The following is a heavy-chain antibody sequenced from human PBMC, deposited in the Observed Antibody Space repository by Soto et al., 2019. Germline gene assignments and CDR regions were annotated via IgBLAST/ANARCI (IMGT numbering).Heavy chain of an antibody. CDR2: IYYSGST. V-gene: IGHV4-31*03. CDR1: GGSISSGGYY. Sequence: TLSLTCTVSGGSISSGGYYWSWIRQHPGKGLEWIGYIYYSGSTYYNPSLKSRVTISVDTSKNQFSLKLSSVTAADTAVYYCARDRQEGYFDWLSSSATSSYGMDVWGQGTTVTVSS. D-gene: IGHD3-9*01. CDR3: ARDRQEGYFDWLSSSATSSYGMDV. J-gene: IGHJ6*02.